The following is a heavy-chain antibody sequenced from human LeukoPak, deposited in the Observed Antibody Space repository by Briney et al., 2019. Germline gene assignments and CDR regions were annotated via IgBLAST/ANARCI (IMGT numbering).Heavy chain of an antibody. CDR1: GYTFTSYY. V-gene: IGHV1-46*01. D-gene: IGHD3-22*01. CDR2: INPSGGST. CDR3: ARDGPGAYDSSGYSPFDY. J-gene: IGHJ4*02. Sequence: ASVKVSCKASGYTFTSYYMHRVRQAPGQGLEWMGIINPSGGSTSYAQKFQGRVTMTRDTSTSTVYMELSSLRSEDTAVYYCARDGPGAYDSSGYSPFDYWGQGTLVTVSS.